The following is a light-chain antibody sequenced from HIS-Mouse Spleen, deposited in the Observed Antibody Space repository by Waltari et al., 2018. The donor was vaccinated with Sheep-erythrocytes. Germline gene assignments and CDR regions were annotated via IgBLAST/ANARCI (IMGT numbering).Light chain of an antibody. Sequence: QSALTQPRSVSGSPGQSVTISCTGTSSDVGGYNYVSWYQQHPGKAPKLMFYDVSKRPSGVPDGFSGSKSGNTAPLTISGLQAEDEADYYCCSYAGSYNHVFATGTKVTVL. CDR1: SSDVGGYNY. CDR2: DVS. V-gene: IGLV2-11*01. CDR3: CSYAGSYNHV. J-gene: IGLJ1*01.